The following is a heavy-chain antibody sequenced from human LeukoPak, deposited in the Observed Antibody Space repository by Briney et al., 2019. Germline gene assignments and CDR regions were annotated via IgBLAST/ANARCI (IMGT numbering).Heavy chain of an antibody. CDR1: GYTFTSYD. Sequence: ASVKVSCKASGYTFTSYDINWVRQATGQGLEWMGWMNPNSGNTGYAQKFQGRVTMTRNTSISTAYMELSSLRSEDTAVYYSARWGRGYKETIVDYWGQGTLVTVSS. J-gene: IGHJ4*02. CDR3: ARWGRGYKETIVDY. D-gene: IGHD5-18*01. V-gene: IGHV1-8*01. CDR2: MNPNSGNT.